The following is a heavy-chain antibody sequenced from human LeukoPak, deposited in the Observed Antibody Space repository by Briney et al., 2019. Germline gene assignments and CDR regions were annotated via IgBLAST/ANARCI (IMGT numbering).Heavy chain of an antibody. J-gene: IGHJ4*02. V-gene: IGHV4-59*11. Sequence: PSETLSLTCTVSGGSISSHYWCWIRQPPGKGLEWIGYIYYSGSTNYNPSLKSRVTISVDTSKNQFSLKLSSVTAADTAVYYCARVKVRRSFNGGYYFDYWGQGTLVTVSS. CDR3: ARVKVRRSFNGGYYFDY. CDR1: GGSISSHY. CDR2: IYYSGST. D-gene: IGHD3-10*01.